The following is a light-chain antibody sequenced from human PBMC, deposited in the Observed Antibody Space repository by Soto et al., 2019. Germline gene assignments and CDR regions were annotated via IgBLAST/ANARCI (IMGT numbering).Light chain of an antibody. CDR1: SSDVGAYNS. CDR2: EVG. CDR3: SSYTSISTVV. J-gene: IGLJ3*02. Sequence: QSALTQPRSVSGSPGQSVTISCTGTSSDVGAYNSVSWYQQHPGKAPKLMIYEVGNRPSGVSNRFSGSKSGNTASLTISGLQAEDEADYYCSSYTSISTVVFGGGTKLTVL. V-gene: IGLV2-14*01.